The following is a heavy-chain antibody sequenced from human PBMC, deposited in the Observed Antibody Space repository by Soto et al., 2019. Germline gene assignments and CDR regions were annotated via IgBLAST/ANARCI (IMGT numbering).Heavy chain of an antibody. CDR1: GYTFTSYG. J-gene: IGHJ4*02. V-gene: IGHV1-18*01. Sequence: QVQLVQSGAEVKKPGASVTVSCKASGYTFTSYGISWVRQAPGQGLEWMGWINAYNGNTKDAQKLQGRVTMTTDTSTSTAYMELRSLRSYDTAVYYGARDQAMAQFDYWGQGTLVTVSS. D-gene: IGHD5-18*01. CDR3: ARDQAMAQFDY. CDR2: INAYNGNT.